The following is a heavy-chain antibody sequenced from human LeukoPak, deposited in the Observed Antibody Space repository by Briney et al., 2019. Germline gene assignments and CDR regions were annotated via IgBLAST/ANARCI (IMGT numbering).Heavy chain of an antibody. J-gene: IGHJ4*02. CDR1: GFILSSYG. CDR3: ANSQQQLVFDY. CDR2: ISGSGGTT. Sequence: GGSLRLSCAASGFILSSYGMTWVRQAPGKGLEWVSGISGSGGTTYYADSVKGRFAISRDNSKNTLYLQMNSLRAEDTAVYYCANSQQQLVFDYWGQGTLVTVSS. D-gene: IGHD6-13*01. V-gene: IGHV3-23*01.